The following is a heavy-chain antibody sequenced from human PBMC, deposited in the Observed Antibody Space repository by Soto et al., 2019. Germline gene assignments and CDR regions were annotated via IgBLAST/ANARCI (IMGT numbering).Heavy chain of an antibody. V-gene: IGHV3-33*01. J-gene: IGHJ3*01. CDR3: ARDIPGPSD. CDR2: IWYDGSNK. CDR1: GFTFSSYG. Sequence: QVQLVESGGGVVQPGRSLRLSCAACGFTFSSYGMHWVRQAPGKGLEWVAVIWYDGSNKYYADSVKGRFTISRDNSKNTLYLQMNSLRAEDTAVYYCARDIPGPSDWGQGTMVTVSS.